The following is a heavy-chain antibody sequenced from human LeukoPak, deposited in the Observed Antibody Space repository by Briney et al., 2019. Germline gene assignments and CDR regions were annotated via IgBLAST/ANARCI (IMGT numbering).Heavy chain of an antibody. D-gene: IGHD4-11*01. V-gene: IGHV3-23*01. CDR1: GFTFSRYA. J-gene: IGHJ3*02. Sequence: GGSLRLSCAASGFTFSRYAMSWVRQAPGKGLEWVSGISGSGGSTYYVDSVKGRFTISRDNSKNTLYLQMNSLRADGTAVYYCAKERGIVTTPPDAFDIWGQGTMVTVSS. CDR3: AKERGIVTTPPDAFDI. CDR2: ISGSGGST.